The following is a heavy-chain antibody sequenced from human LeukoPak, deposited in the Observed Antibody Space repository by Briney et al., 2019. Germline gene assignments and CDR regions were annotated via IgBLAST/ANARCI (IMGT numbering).Heavy chain of an antibody. Sequence: PSETLSLTCTVSGGSISSSSYYWGWIRQPPGKGLEWIGSIYYSGSTYYNPSLKSRVTISVDTSKNQFSLKLSSVTAADTAVYYCARKKDEEYYDYVWGSYRYPHFDYWGQGTLVTVSS. D-gene: IGHD3-16*02. CDR1: GGSISSSSYY. V-gene: IGHV4-39*01. CDR2: IYYSGST. J-gene: IGHJ4*02. CDR3: ARKKDEEYYDYVWGSYRYPHFDY.